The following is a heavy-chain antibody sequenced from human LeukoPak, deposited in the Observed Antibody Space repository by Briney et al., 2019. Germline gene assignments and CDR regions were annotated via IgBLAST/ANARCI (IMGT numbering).Heavy chain of an antibody. D-gene: IGHD6-13*01. Sequence: HSGGSLRLSCAASGFTVSSNYMSWVRQAPGKGLEWVSVIYSGGSTYYADSVKGRFTISRDNSKNTLYLQMNSLRAEDTAVYYCARSPYSSSWYCFDYWGQGTLVTVSS. CDR3: ARSPYSSSWYCFDY. CDR2: IYSGGST. J-gene: IGHJ4*02. CDR1: GFTVSSNY. V-gene: IGHV3-66*01.